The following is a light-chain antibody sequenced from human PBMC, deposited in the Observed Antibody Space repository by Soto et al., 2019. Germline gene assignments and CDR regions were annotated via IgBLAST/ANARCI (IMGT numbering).Light chain of an antibody. CDR1: SSDVGGYNY. Sequence: QSALTQPASVSGSPGQSITISCTGTSSDVGGYNYVSWYQQHPGKAPKLMIYEVSNRPSGVSNRFYGSKSGNTASLTISGLQDEDEADYYCSSYTGSSTSNYVFETGTKLTVL. CDR2: EVS. V-gene: IGLV2-14*01. J-gene: IGLJ1*01. CDR3: SSYTGSSTSNYV.